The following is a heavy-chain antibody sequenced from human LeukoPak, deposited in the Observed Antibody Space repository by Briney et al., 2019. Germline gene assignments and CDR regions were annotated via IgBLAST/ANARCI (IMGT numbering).Heavy chain of an antibody. Sequence: GASVKVSCKASGGSFSRYAISWVRQAPGQGLEWMGGIIPIFGTANFAQKFQGRVSITADESTSTAFMELSSLRSEDTAVYYCAREWGLESSGYYYAYWGQGTLVTVSS. CDR3: AREWGLESSGYYYAY. J-gene: IGHJ4*02. CDR2: IIPIFGTA. V-gene: IGHV1-69*13. CDR1: GGSFSRYA. D-gene: IGHD3-22*01.